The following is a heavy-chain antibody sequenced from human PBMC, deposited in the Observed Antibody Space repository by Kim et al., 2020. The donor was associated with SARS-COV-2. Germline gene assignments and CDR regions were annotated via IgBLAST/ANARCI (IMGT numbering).Heavy chain of an antibody. V-gene: IGHV1-46*01. D-gene: IGHD3-9*01. CDR3: ARRRSIYYGMDV. J-gene: IGHJ6*02. Sequence: SYEQKFQGRVTMTRDTSTSTVYMELSSLRSEDTAVYYCARRRSIYYGMDVWGQGTTVTVSS.